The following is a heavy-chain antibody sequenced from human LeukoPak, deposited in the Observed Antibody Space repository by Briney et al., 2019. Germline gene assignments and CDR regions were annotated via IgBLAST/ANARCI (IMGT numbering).Heavy chain of an antibody. J-gene: IGHJ3*01. D-gene: IGHD4-17*01. CDR2: IFPGDSDT. CDR3: AGRNRLETTGAFDV. V-gene: IGHV5-51*01. CDR1: GYNFNHYW. Sequence: GESLKISCKGFGYNFNHYWIGWVRQMPGKGLEWMGIIFPGDSDTRYNPSFQGQVTISAGRSVTTTYLQWSSLNASDTALYYCAGRNRLETTGAFDVWGQGTMVTVSS.